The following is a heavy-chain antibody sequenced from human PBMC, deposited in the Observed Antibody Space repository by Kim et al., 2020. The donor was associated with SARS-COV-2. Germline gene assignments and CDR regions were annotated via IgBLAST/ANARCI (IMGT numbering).Heavy chain of an antibody. CDR3: ARSNAGGRFRLDV. V-gene: IGHV3-13*04. CDR1: GFPFSRFD. D-gene: IGHD3-3*01. J-gene: IGHJ6*02. CDR2: TGTTANT. Sequence: GGSLRLSCAASGFPFSRFDMNWVRQRPGKGLEWVAATGTTANTFYSVSAKGRFSVSREDATNSFYLQMNSVTAGDTAVYYCARSNAGGRFRLDVWGQGTT.